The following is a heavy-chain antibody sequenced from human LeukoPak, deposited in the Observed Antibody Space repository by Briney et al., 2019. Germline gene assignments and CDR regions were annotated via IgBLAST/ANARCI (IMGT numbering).Heavy chain of an antibody. Sequence: ASVKVSCKASGGTFSSYAISWVRQAPGQGLEWMGGIIPIFGTASYAQKFQGRVTITADESTSTAYMELSSLRSEDTAVYYCARVDNCGGDCYPDYFDYWGQGTLVTVSS. V-gene: IGHV1-69*13. CDR1: GGTFSSYA. CDR3: ARVDNCGGDCYPDYFDY. J-gene: IGHJ4*02. D-gene: IGHD2-21*01. CDR2: IIPIFGTA.